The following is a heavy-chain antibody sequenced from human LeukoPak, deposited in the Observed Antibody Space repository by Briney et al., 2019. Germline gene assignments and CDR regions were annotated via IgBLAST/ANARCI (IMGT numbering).Heavy chain of an antibody. CDR1: GYTFTSYG. CDR3: ASSHCSGGSCYDWFDP. CDR2: ISAYNGNT. D-gene: IGHD2-15*01. Sequence: GASVKVSCKASGYTFTSYGISWVRQAPGQGLEWMGWISAYNGNTNYAQKLQGRVTMTIDTSTSTAYMELRSLRSEDTAVYYCASSHCSGGSCYDWFDPWGQGTLVTVSS. J-gene: IGHJ5*02. V-gene: IGHV1-18*01.